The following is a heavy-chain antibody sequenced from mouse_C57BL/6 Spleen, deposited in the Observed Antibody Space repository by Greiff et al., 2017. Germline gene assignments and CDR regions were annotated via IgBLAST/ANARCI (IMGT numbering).Heavy chain of an antibody. V-gene: IGHV1-19*01. CDR1: GSTFTDYY. J-gene: IGHJ2*01. D-gene: IGHD2-4*01. Sequence: EVQLQQSGPVLVKPGASVKLSCKASGSTFTDYYMNWVKQSHGKSLEWIGVINPYNGGTSYNQKFKGKATLTVDKSSSTAYMELNSLTSEDSAVYYCARSLYDYDYWGQGTTLTVSS. CDR3: ARSLYDYDY. CDR2: INPYNGGT.